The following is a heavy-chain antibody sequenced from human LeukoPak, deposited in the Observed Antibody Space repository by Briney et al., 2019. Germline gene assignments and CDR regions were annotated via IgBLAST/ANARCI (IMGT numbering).Heavy chain of an antibody. J-gene: IGHJ6*02. CDR3: ARHPRNGSYPFYYYGMDV. CDR1: GGSISSSSYY. D-gene: IGHD1-26*01. Sequence: SETLSLTCTVSGGSISSSSYYWGWIRQTPGKGLEWIGSIYYSGSTYYNPSLKSRVTISVDTSKNQFSLKLSSVTAADTAMYYCARHPRNGSYPFYYYGMDVWGQGTTVTVSS. V-gene: IGHV4-39*01. CDR2: IYYSGST.